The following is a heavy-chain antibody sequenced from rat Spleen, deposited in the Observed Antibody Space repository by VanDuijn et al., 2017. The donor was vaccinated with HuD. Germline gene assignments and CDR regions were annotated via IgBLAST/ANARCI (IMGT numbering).Heavy chain of an antibody. V-gene: IGHV5-20*01. CDR2: ITNTGGST. J-gene: IGHJ2*01. CDR3: ARETGYNSYFDY. D-gene: IGHD1-4*01. Sequence: EVQLVESGGDLVQPGRSLKLSCAASGFTFSDYFMAWVRQAPTKGLEWVASITNTGGSTYYPDSVKGRFTISRDNAKNTLYLQMDSLRSEDTATYYCARETGYNSYFDYWGQGVMVTVSS. CDR1: GFTFSDYF.